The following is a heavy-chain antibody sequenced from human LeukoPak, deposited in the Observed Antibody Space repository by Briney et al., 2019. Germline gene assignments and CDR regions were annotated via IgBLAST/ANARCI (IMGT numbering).Heavy chain of an antibody. D-gene: IGHD3-22*01. V-gene: IGHV1-46*01. CDR3: ARGASYYYDSSGYWPDY. J-gene: IGHJ4*02. CDR1: GYIFTIYY. CDR2: INPSGGST. Sequence: ASVTVSCTASGYIFTIYYMHWVRQAPGQGLEWMGIINPSGGSTSYAQKFQGRVTMTRDTSTSTVYMELSSLRSEDTAVYYCARGASYYYDSSGYWPDYWGQGTLVTVSS.